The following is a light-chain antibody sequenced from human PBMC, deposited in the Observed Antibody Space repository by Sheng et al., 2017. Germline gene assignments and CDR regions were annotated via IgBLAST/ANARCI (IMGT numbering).Light chain of an antibody. CDR2: GAS. V-gene: IGKV1D-16*01. Sequence: DIQMTQSPSSLSASVGDRVTLTCRASQGISSSLAWYQQKPERAPKCLIYGASRLESGVPSRFSGSGSGTDFTLTISSLQPEDFATYYCQHYNSYPITFGQGTRLENK. CDR3: QHYNSYPIT. CDR1: QGISSS. J-gene: IGKJ5*01.